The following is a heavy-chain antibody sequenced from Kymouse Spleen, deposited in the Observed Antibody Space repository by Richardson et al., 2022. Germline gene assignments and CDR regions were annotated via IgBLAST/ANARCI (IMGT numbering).Heavy chain of an antibody. CDR1: GGSISSSSYY. CDR2: IYYSGST. J-gene: IGHJ6*02. CDR3: AGLYSSSWYYYYYGMDV. Sequence: QLQLQESGPGLVKPSETLSLTCTVSGGSISSSSYYWGWIRQPPGKGLEWIGSIYYSGSTYYNPSLKSRVTISVDTSKNQFSLKLSSVTAADTAVYYCAGLYSSSWYYYYYGMDVWGQGTTVTVSS. V-gene: IGHV4-39*01. D-gene: IGHD6-13*01.